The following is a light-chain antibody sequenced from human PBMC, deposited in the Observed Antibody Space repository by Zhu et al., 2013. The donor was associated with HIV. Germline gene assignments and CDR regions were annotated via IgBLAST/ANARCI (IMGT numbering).Light chain of an antibody. CDR1: QNVLYSSTNKSY. V-gene: IGKV4-1*01. J-gene: IGKJ3*01. CDR3: QQYYTTPFT. CDR2: WAS. Sequence: DIVMTQSPDSLALFVGERATINCRSSQNVLYSSTNKSYLAWYQLKPGQTPKLLLYWASTRGSGVPARFRGSGSETDFTLTISTLQPEDVAIYYCQQYYTTPFTFGPGTKVDVK.